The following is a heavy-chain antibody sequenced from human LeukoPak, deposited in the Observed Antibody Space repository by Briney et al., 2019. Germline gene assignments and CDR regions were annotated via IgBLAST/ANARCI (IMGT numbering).Heavy chain of an antibody. V-gene: IGHV4-61*01. J-gene: IGHJ4*02. D-gene: IGHD5-24*01. Sequence: SETLPLTCTVSGYSISSGYYWGWIRQPPGKGLEWIGYVYYSGSTNYNPSLKSRVTISVDTSKNQFSLRLSSVTAADTAVYYCARERRDGYKVYFDYWGQGTLVTVSS. CDR3: ARERRDGYKVYFDY. CDR2: VYYSGST. CDR1: GYSISSGYY.